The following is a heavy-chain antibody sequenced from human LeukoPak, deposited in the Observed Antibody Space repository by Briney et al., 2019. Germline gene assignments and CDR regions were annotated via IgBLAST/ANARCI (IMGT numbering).Heavy chain of an antibody. Sequence: GESLKISCKGSGYTFSSYWIGWVRQMPGQGLEWMGIIYPGDSDTRYSPSLQGQVTISVDTSIATAYLQWSSLKASDTAIYYCARQNDFRLDYWGQGTLVTVSS. V-gene: IGHV5-51*01. CDR2: IYPGDSDT. J-gene: IGHJ4*02. CDR1: GYTFSSYW. CDR3: ARQNDFRLDY. D-gene: IGHD3-3*01.